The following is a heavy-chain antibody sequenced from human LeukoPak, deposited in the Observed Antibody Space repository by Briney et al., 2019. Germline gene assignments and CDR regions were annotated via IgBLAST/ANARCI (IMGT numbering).Heavy chain of an antibody. Sequence: PGGSLRLSCAASGSTFDDYAMHWVRQAPGKGLEWVSYISSSSSTIYYADSVKGRFTISRDNAKNSLYLQMNSLRAEDTAVYYCAVHDGLDYWGQGTLVTVSS. V-gene: IGHV3-48*01. CDR2: ISSSSSTI. CDR1: GSTFDDYA. D-gene: IGHD3-3*01. CDR3: AVHDGLDY. J-gene: IGHJ4*02.